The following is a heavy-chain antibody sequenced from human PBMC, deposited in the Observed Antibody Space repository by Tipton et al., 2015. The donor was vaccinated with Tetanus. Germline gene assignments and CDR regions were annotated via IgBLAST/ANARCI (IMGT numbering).Heavy chain of an antibody. D-gene: IGHD1-1*01. V-gene: IGHV3-11*01. CDR3: AGGRSHYKGMDV. CDR2: LSHSGTTI. Sequence: SLRLSCAASDFPFSDYYMAWIRHAPGKGLEWVSYLSHSGTTIYYADSVKGRFTISRDNSKKSLYMQMDSLRAEDTAVYYRAGGRSHYKGMDVWGHGTTVTVSS. CDR1: DFPFSDYY. J-gene: IGHJ6*02.